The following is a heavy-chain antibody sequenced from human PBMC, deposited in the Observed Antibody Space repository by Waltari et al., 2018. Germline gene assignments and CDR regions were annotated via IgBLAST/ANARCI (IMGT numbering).Heavy chain of an antibody. CDR1: GRSINGYY. Sequence: QVQLQESGPGLVKPSETLSLTCTVPGRSINGYYWTWIRQPPGKGLEWIGYIYYSGSTNYNPSLKSRVTISLDTSKNQFSLKLSSVTAADTAVYYCARLNYYDSSGYFYEEYWGQGTLVTVSS. D-gene: IGHD3-22*01. CDR3: ARLNYYDSSGYFYEEY. V-gene: IGHV4-59*01. CDR2: IYYSGST. J-gene: IGHJ4*02.